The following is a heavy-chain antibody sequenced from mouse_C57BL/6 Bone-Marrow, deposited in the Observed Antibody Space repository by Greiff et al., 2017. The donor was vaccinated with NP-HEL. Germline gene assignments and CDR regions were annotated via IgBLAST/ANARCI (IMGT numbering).Heavy chain of an antibody. CDR3: TRAYDYDVPYWYFDV. CDR1: GFTFSSYA. J-gene: IGHJ1*03. CDR2: ISSGGDYI. V-gene: IGHV5-9-1*02. D-gene: IGHD2-4*01. Sequence: EVKLVESGEGLVKPGGSLKLSCAASGFTFSSYAMSWVRQTPEKRLEWVAYISSGGDYIYYADTVKGRFTISRDNARNTLYLQMSSLKSEDTAMYYCTRAYDYDVPYWYFDVWGTGTTVTVSS.